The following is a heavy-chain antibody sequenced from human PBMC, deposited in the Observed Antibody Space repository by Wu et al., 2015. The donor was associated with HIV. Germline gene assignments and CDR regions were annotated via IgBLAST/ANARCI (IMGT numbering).Heavy chain of an antibody. CDR1: GNTFNA. D-gene: IGHD6-19*01. J-gene: IGHJ4*02. CDR2: IIPLFGTT. Sequence: QVQLVQSGAEVKQPGSSMKISCKASGNTFNAINWARQAPGQGLEWMGGIIPLFGTTDYAQIFQGRVTITTDESTSTAYMRLTSLRSEDTAVYYCASPRSPGFSSAWPTYFDYWGQGTLVTVSS. CDR3: ASPRSPGFSSAWPTYFDY. V-gene: IGHV1-69*05.